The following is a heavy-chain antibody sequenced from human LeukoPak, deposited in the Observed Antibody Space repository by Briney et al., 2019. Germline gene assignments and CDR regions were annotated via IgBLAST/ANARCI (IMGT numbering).Heavy chain of an antibody. J-gene: IGHJ4*02. Sequence: GGSLRLSCVASGFPFSSYSMNWVREAPGKGVEWVSYISTSSSTIFYADSVKGRFTISRDNAKNSLSLQMNSLRAGDTAVYYCARDRRVGFDFWGQGTPVIVSS. CDR2: ISTSSSTI. CDR3: ARDRRVGFDF. CDR1: GFPFSSYS. D-gene: IGHD1-26*01. V-gene: IGHV3-48*01.